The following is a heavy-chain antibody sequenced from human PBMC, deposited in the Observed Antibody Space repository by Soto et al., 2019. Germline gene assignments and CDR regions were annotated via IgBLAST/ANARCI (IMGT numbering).Heavy chain of an antibody. CDR3: AREGNLGRWLQPLDF. D-gene: IGHD5-12*01. CDR2: IYYNGNT. CDR1: GGSISSDSYY. Sequence: PSETLSLTCTVSGGSISSDSYYWGWIRQSPEKGLEWIGNIYYNGNTKYNPSLKSRVTMSVDTSKNQFSLKLISVTAADTAKYFCAREGNLGRWLQPLDFWGQGTLVTVSS. V-gene: IGHV4-61*01. J-gene: IGHJ4*02.